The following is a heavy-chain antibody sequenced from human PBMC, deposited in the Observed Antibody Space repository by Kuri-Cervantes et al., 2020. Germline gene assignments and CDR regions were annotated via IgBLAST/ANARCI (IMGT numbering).Heavy chain of an antibody. V-gene: IGHV4-39*01. J-gene: IGHJ4*02. D-gene: IGHD3-16*01. CDR2: IYYSGST. CDR1: GGSISSGSYS. Sequence: SETLSLTCTVSGGSISSGSYSWGWIRQPPGKGLESIGTIYYSGSTYYNPSLKSRVTVSVDTSKNQFSLQLNSVTPEDTAVYYCARVRIMITFGGVGSFDYWGQGTRVTVSS. CDR3: ARVRIMITFGGVGSFDY.